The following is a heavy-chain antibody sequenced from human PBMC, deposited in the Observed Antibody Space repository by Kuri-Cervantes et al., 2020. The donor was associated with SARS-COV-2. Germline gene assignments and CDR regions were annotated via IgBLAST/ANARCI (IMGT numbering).Heavy chain of an antibody. CDR1: GFTFSSYA. CDR3: ARAGTAPHWYFDL. D-gene: IGHD6-13*01. J-gene: IGHJ2*01. V-gene: IGHV3-30-3*01. CDR2: ISYDGSNK. Sequence: GESLKISCAASGFTFSSYAMHWVRQVPGKGLEWVAVISYDGSNKYYADSVKGRFTISRDNSKNTLYLQMNSLRAEDTAVYYCARAGTAPHWYFDLWGRGTLVTVSS.